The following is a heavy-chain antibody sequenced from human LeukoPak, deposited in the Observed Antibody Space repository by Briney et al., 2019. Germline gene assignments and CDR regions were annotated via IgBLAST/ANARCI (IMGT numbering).Heavy chain of an antibody. CDR3: ARRGQWLVRGPSAWFDY. CDR2: INHSGST. Sequence: SETLSLTCAVSGGSISSGGYSWSWIRQPPGKGLEWIGEINHSGSTNYNPSLKSRVTISVDTSKNQFSLKLSSVTAADTAVYYCARRGQWLVRGPSAWFDYWGQGTLVTVSS. CDR1: GGSISSGGYS. D-gene: IGHD6-19*01. J-gene: IGHJ4*02. V-gene: IGHV4-34*01.